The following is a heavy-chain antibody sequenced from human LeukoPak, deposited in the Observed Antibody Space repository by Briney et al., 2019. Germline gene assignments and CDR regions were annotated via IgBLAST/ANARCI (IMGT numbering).Heavy chain of an antibody. CDR1: GFTFSSYS. J-gene: IGHJ4*02. V-gene: IGHV3-21*01. Sequence: PGGSLRLSCAASGFTFSSYSMNWVRQAPGKGPEWVSSISSSSSYIYYADSVKGRFTISRDNAKNSLYLQMNSLRAEDTAVYYCAREDIRSLALFDYWGQGTLVTVSS. CDR2: ISSSSSYI. D-gene: IGHD6-13*01. CDR3: AREDIRSLALFDY.